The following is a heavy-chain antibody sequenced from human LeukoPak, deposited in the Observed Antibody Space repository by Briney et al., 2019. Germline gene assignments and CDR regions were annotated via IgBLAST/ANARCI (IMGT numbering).Heavy chain of an antibody. D-gene: IGHD4-11*01. V-gene: IGHV3-21*01. CDR3: ARESTVTGQFDY. Sequence: PGGSLRLSCAASGFTFSSYSMNWVRQAPGKGLEWVSSISSSSSYIYYADSVKGRFTICRDNAKNSLYLQMNSLRAEDTAVYYCARESTVTGQFDYWGQGTLSPSPQ. CDR1: GFTFSSYS. CDR2: ISSSSSYI. J-gene: IGHJ4*02.